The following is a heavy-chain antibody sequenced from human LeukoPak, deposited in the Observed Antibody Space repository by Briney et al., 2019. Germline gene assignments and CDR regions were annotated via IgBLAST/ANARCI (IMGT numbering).Heavy chain of an antibody. V-gene: IGHV3-21*04. CDR1: GFTFSAYN. D-gene: IGHD3-10*01. CDR2: ITTSSSYM. J-gene: IGHJ6*03. Sequence: SGGSLRLSCAASGFTFSAYNMNWVRRTPGKGLEWVSSITTSSSYMFYADSVRGRFTISRDNAKNSLYLQMNSLRAEDTAVYYCASDGSGSPNYYYYYMDVWGKGTTVTISS. CDR3: ASDGSGSPNYYYYYMDV.